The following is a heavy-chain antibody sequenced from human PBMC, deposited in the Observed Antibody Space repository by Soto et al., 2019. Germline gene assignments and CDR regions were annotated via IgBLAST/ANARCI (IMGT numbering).Heavy chain of an antibody. Sequence: ASVKVSCKASGYTFTSYGISWVRQAPGQGLEWMGWISAYNGNTNYAQKLQGRVTMTTDTSTSTAYMELRSLRSDDTAVYYCARDRLGAGWYGFSWPPYFDYWGQGTLVTVSS. J-gene: IGHJ4*02. D-gene: IGHD6-19*01. V-gene: IGHV1-18*01. CDR1: GYTFTSYG. CDR3: ARDRLGAGWYGFSWPPYFDY. CDR2: ISAYNGNT.